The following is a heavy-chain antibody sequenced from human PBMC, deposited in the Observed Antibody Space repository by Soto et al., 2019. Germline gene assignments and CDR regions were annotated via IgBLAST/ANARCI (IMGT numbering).Heavy chain of an antibody. Sequence: EVQLVESGGGLVKPGGSLRLSCAATGFTFSKAWINWVRQGPGKGLEWVGRIRSAAAGGTADYAAPVKGRFTVSRDDSRNTVFLQMDSLKTEDTAVYYCITVAAYSSGRSWGQGVLVTVSS. V-gene: IGHV3-15*07. CDR1: GFTFSKAW. J-gene: IGHJ4*02. CDR3: ITVAAYSSGRS. CDR2: IRSAAAGGTA. D-gene: IGHD6-25*01.